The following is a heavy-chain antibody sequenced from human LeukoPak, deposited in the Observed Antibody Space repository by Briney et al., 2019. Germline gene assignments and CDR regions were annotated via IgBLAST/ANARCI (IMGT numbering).Heavy chain of an antibody. Sequence: SETLSLTCTVSGGSISSYYWSWIRQPPGKGLEWIGYIYYSGSTSYNPSLKSRVTMSVDTSKNQFSLKLSSVTAADTAAYYCARSYPGYYFDYWGQGTLVTVSS. CDR2: IYYSGST. V-gene: IGHV4-59*01. CDR3: ARSYPGYYFDY. D-gene: IGHD3-16*02. CDR1: GGSISSYY. J-gene: IGHJ4*02.